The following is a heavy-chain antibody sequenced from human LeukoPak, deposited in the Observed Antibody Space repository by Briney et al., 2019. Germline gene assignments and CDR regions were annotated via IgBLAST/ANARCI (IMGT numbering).Heavy chain of an antibody. V-gene: IGHV1-2*02. CDR3: ANTVLAVGATYYYYGMDV. CDR1: GYTFTGYY. Sequence: VASVEVSCKASGYTFTGYYMHWVRQAPGQGLEWMGWINPNSGGTNYAQKFQGRVTMTRDTSISTAYMELSRLRSDDTAVYYCANTVLAVGATYYYYGMDVWGQGTTVTVSS. J-gene: IGHJ6*02. CDR2: INPNSGGT. D-gene: IGHD1-26*01.